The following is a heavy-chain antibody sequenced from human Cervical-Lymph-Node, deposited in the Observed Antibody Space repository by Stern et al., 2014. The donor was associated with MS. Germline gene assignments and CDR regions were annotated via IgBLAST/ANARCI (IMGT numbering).Heavy chain of an antibody. CDR1: GGTFSSST. V-gene: IGHV1-18*01. CDR2: ISAYNGNT. J-gene: IGHJ4*02. D-gene: IGHD5-18*01. CDR3: AGDTAMGTSVY. Sequence: QVQLMQSGAEVKKPGSSVKVSCKASGGTFSSSTISWVRQAPGQGLEWMGWISAYNGNTNYAQKLQGRVPMTTDTSTSTAYMELRSLRSDDTAVYYCAGDTAMGTSVYWGQGTLVTVSS.